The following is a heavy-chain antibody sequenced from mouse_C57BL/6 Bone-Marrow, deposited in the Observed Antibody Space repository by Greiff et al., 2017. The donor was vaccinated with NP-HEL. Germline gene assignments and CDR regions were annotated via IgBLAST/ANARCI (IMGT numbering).Heavy chain of an antibody. CDR1: GYNFTGYC. V-gene: IGHV1-59*01. CDR2: IDPSASYT. J-gene: IGHJ2*01. CDR3: AREGLLLLRLFGC. Sequence: QVQLQQPGAELVRPGTSVKLSCKASGYNFTGYCMHWVKQRPGQGLEWIGVIDPSASYTKYNHKFKGKATLTVDTSSSTAYMQLSSLTSEDSSVDYCAREGLLLLRLFGCWGHGTTLTVST. D-gene: IGHD1-1*01.